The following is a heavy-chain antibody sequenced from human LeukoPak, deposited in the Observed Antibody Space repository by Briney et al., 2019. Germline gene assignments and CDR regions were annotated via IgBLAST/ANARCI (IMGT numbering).Heavy chain of an antibody. Sequence: ASVKVSCKASGYTFTSYGISWVRQAPGQGLEWMGWISAYNGNTNYAQKLQGRVTMTTDTSTSTAYMELRSLRSDDTAVYYCAFTGHYDFWSGYYNDYWGQGPLVTVSS. CDR2: ISAYNGNT. V-gene: IGHV1-18*01. D-gene: IGHD3-3*01. CDR3: AFTGHYDFWSGYYNDY. J-gene: IGHJ4*02. CDR1: GYTFTSYG.